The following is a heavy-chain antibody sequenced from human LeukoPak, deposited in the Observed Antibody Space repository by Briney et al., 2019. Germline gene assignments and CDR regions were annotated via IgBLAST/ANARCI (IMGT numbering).Heavy chain of an antibody. CDR3: AREADGGKGPNFDY. CDR2: IYDSGST. CDR1: GGSISSYY. Sequence: PSETLSLTCTVSGGSISSYYWSWIRQPPGKGLEWIGYIYDSGSTNYNPSLKSRVTISVDTSKNQFSLKLSSVTAADTAVYYCAREADGGKGPNFDYWGQGTLVTVSS. D-gene: IGHD4-23*01. V-gene: IGHV4-59*01. J-gene: IGHJ4*02.